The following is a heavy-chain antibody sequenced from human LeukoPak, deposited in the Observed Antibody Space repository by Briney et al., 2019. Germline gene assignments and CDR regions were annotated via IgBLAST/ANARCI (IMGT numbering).Heavy chain of an antibody. CDR1: GFNFPPYW. J-gene: IGHJ2*01. V-gene: IGHV3-74*01. CDR3: ARESVATGDWFPDF. Sequence: PGGSLRLSCAASGFNFPPYWMHWVRQAPGKGLVWVSRVSYDGLTTAYAESVKGRFTISRDNARNTLDLQMNSLRAEDTAVYYCARESVATGDWFPDFWGRGTLVIVSS. CDR2: VSYDGLTT. D-gene: IGHD4-23*01.